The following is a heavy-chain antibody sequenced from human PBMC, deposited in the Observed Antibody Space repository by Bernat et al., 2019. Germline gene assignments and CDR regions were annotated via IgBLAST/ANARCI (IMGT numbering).Heavy chain of an antibody. J-gene: IGHJ4*02. V-gene: IGHV3-74*01. CDR1: GFIFSSYA. D-gene: IGHD1-1*01. CDR3: VRDPNRKLDY. CDR2: INIDGTTT. Sequence: EVQLLESGGGLVQPGGSLRLSCAASGFIFSSYAMSWVRQAPGKGPVWVSRINIDGTTTNYADSVKGRFTMSRDNAKNTVYLQMNSLRAEDTAVYYCVRDPNRKLDYWGQGTQVTVSP.